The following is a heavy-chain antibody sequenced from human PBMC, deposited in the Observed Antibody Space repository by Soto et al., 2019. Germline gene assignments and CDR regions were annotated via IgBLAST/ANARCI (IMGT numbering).Heavy chain of an antibody. J-gene: IGHJ2*01. Sequence: EVQLLESGGGLVQPGGSLRLSCAASGFTFSSYAMSWVRQAPGKGLEWVSAISGSGGSTYYADSVKGRFTISRDNSKNTLYLQMNSLRAEDTAVYYCAKAGYGGNRSYWYFDLWGRGTLVTVSS. CDR1: GFTFSSYA. CDR2: ISGSGGST. CDR3: AKAGYGGNRSYWYFDL. V-gene: IGHV3-23*01. D-gene: IGHD4-17*01.